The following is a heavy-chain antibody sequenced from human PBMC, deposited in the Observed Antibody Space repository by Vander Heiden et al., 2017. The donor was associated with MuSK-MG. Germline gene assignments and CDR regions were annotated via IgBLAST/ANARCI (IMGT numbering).Heavy chain of an antibody. CDR1: GFTFSSYA. CDR2: ISGSGGST. J-gene: IGHJ6*03. V-gene: IGHV3-23*01. CDR3: AKGPKEKWCMLVCYYYMDV. D-gene: IGHD2-8*01. Sequence: EVQLLESGGGLVQPGGSLRLSCAASGFTFSSYAMSWVRQAPGKGLEWVSAISGSGGSTYYAESVKGRVTISRDNSKNTLYLQMNSLRAEDTAVYYCAKGPKEKWCMLVCYYYMDVWGKGTTVTVSS.